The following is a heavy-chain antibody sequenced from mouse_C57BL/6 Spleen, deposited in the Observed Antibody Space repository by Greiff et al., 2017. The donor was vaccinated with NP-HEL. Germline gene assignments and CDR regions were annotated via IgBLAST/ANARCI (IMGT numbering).Heavy chain of an antibody. CDR3: ARFTTVVADYFDY. Sequence: QVQLKESGAELVKPGASVKLSCKASGYTFTSYWMHWVKQRPGRGLEWIGRIDPNSGGTKYNEKFKSKATLTVDKPSSTAYMQLSSLTSEDSAVYYCARFTTVVADYFDYWGQGTTLTVSS. CDR1: GYTFTSYW. D-gene: IGHD1-1*01. J-gene: IGHJ2*01. CDR2: IDPNSGGT. V-gene: IGHV1-72*01.